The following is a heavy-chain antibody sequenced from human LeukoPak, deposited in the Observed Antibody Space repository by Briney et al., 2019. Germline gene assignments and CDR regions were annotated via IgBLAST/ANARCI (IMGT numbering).Heavy chain of an antibody. CDR1: GYSISSGYY. Sequence: SETLSLTCTVSGYSISSGYYRGWMRQPPGKGLEWIGSIYHSGSTYYNPSLKSRVTISVDTSKNQFFLKLSSVTAADTAVYYCAGLAAAGRYNWFDPWGQGTLVTVSS. D-gene: IGHD6-13*01. V-gene: IGHV4-38-2*02. CDR3: AGLAAAGRYNWFDP. J-gene: IGHJ5*02. CDR2: IYHSGST.